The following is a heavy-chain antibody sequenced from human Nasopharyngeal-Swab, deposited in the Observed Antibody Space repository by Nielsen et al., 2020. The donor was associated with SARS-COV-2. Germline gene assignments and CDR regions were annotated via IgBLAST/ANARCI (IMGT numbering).Heavy chain of an antibody. CDR3: ARDGRRDGHNPFDY. CDR2: IYYSGST. J-gene: IGHJ4*02. V-gene: IGHV4-31*02. D-gene: IGHD5-24*01. Sequence: WIRQPPGKGLEWIGYIYYSGSTYYNPSLKSRVTISVDTSKNQFSLKLSSVTAADTAVYYCARDGRRDGHNPFDYWGQGTLVTVSS.